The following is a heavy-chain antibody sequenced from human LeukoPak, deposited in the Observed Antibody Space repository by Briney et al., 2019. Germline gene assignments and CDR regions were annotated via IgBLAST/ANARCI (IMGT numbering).Heavy chain of an antibody. CDR1: GGSISSYY. V-gene: IGHV4-4*09. Sequence: PSETLSLTCTVSGGSISSYYWSWIRQPPGKGLEWIGYIYTSGSTNYNPSLKSRVTISVDTSKNQFSLKLSSVTAADTAVFYCARGVVPAALWQNWFDPWGQGTLVIVSS. D-gene: IGHD2-2*01. CDR2: IYTSGST. J-gene: IGHJ5*02. CDR3: ARGVVPAALWQNWFDP.